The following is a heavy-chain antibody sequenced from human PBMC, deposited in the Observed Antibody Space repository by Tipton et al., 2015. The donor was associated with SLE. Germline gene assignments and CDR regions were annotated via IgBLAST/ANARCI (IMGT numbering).Heavy chain of an antibody. J-gene: IGHJ6*03. CDR2: IRYDGSNK. Sequence: SLRLSCAASGFTFSSYGMHWVRQAPGKGLEWVAFIRYDGSNKYYADSVKGRFTISRDNSKNSLYLQMNSLRAEDTALYYCAKGSYCSSTSCYYYYYYMDVWGKGTTVTVSS. CDR3: AKGSYCSSTSCYYYYYYMDV. V-gene: IGHV3-30*02. D-gene: IGHD2-2*01. CDR1: GFTFSSYG.